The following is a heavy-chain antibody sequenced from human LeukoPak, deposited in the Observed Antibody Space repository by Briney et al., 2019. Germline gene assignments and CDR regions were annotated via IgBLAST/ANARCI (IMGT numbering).Heavy chain of an antibody. Sequence: GGSWRLSCAAFGFTFSNAWMSWVRQAPGKGLDWVGRIISKTVGGTTDYAAPVKGRFTISRDATNNTLYLQMNSLKTEDTAVYYCTTDGAAAAMYYYYYGMDVWGQGTTVTVSS. CDR3: TTDGAAAAMYYYYYGMDV. CDR1: GFTFSNAW. D-gene: IGHD2-2*01. CDR2: IISKTVGGTT. V-gene: IGHV3-15*01. J-gene: IGHJ6*02.